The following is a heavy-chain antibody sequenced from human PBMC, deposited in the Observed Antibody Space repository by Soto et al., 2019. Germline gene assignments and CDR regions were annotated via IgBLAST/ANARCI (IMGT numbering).Heavy chain of an antibody. Sequence: GGSLRLSCAASGFTFSVFGMHWVRQAPGKGLEGVAVISNTGSSAHYADSVRGRFTISRDNGENTLSLLMTSLRPEDTAVDYCAKTITNVGTSSNPGGSRGLGSLLDHWGKATLVTVSS. D-gene: IGHD2-15*01. CDR3: AKTITNVGTSSNPGGSRGLGSLLDH. CDR2: ISNTGSSA. J-gene: IGHJ4*02. V-gene: IGHV3-30*18. CDR1: GFTFSVFG.